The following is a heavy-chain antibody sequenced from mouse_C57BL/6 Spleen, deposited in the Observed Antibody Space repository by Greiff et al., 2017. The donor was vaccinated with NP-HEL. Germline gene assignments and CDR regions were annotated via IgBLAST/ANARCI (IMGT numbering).Heavy chain of an antibody. D-gene: IGHD4-1*01. CDR3: ARAPNWYYAMDY. CDR1: GFTFSSYA. J-gene: IGHJ4*01. V-gene: IGHV5-4*01. CDR2: ISDGGSYT. Sequence: EVQRVESGGGLVKPGGSLKLSCAASGFTFSSYAMSWVRQTPEKRLEWVATISDGGSYTYYPDNVQGRFTISRDNAKNNLYLQMSHLKSEDTAMYYCARAPNWYYAMDYWGQGTSVTVSS.